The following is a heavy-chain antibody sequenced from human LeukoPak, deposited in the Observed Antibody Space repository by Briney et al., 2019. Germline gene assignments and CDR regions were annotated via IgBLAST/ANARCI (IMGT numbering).Heavy chain of an antibody. CDR2: IYYSGST. J-gene: IGHJ4*02. CDR1: GGSISSSSYY. Sequence: KPSETLSLTCTVSGGSISSSSYYCGWIRQPPGKGLAWIGGIYYSGSTYYNPSLKSRVTISVDTSKSQFSLKLSSVTAADTAVYYCASLRGSYRIWNFDYWGQGTLVTVSS. D-gene: IGHD3-16*02. V-gene: IGHV4-39*01. CDR3: ASLRGSYRIWNFDY.